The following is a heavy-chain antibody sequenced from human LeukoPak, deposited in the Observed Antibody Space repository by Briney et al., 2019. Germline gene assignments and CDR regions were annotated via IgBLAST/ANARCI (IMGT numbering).Heavy chain of an antibody. CDR1: GGSFSGYY. Sequence: SETLSLTCAVYGGSFSGYYWSWIRQPPGKGLEWIGEINHSGSTNYNPSLKSRVTISVDTSKNQFSLKLSSVTAADTAVYYCARGMGPESYPGYCSGGSRATALYYFDYWGQGTLVTVSS. CDR2: INHSGST. D-gene: IGHD2-15*01. CDR3: ARGMGPESYPGYCSGGSRATALYYFDY. J-gene: IGHJ4*02. V-gene: IGHV4-34*01.